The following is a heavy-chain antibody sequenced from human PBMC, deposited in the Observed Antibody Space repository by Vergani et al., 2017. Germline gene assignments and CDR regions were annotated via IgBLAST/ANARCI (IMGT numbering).Heavy chain of an antibody. J-gene: IGHJ4*02. CDR2: INPNSGGT. D-gene: IGHD2-2*01. CDR1: GYPFTDYF. CDR3: ARVGTSSNRDYFDY. V-gene: IGHV1-2*02. Sequence: QVQLVQSGAEVKKPGASVKVSCKASGYPFTDYFMHWVRQAPGQGLEWRGWINPNSGGTNYAQKFQGRVTMTRDTSISTAYMELSNLRSDDTAVYYCARVGTSSNRDYFDYWGQGTLVTVSS.